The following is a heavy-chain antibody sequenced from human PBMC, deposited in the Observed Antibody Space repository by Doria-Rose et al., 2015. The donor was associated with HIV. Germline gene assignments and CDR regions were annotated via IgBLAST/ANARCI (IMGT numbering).Heavy chain of an antibody. J-gene: IGHJ5*02. CDR2: INHSGST. CDR3: ARSFTMIQGVSNWFDP. CDR1: GGSFSNSY. D-gene: IGHD3-10*01. V-gene: IGHV4-34*01. Sequence: QVQLQQWGAGLLKPSETLSLNCAVYGGSFSNSYWTWIRQPPGKGLEWIGEINHSGSTNYKPSLKSRVTISVDTSKNQFSLKLSPVSAADMAVYYCARSFTMIQGVSNWFDPCGQGTLVTVSS.